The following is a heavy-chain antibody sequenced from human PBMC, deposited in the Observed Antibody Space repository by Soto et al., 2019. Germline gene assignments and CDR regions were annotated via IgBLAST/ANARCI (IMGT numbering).Heavy chain of an antibody. D-gene: IGHD6-13*01. CDR1: GFTLAGSA. CDR3: AVGLAAAGPFDY. CDR2: ISGTGGTA. Sequence: DVQLLESGGGLVQPGGSLRLSCAASGFTLAGSAMSWVRQAPGKGLEWVSLISGTGGTAYYAGSVKGRFTISRDNSKNTLYLQMNILGAEDTAVYYCAVGLAAAGPFDYWGQGTLVSVSS. J-gene: IGHJ4*02. V-gene: IGHV3-23*01.